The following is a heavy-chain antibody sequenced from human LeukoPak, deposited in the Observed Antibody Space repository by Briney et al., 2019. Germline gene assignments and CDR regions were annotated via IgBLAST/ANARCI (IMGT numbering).Heavy chain of an antibody. Sequence: PGGSLRLSCAASGFSFSTYSMNWVRQAPGKGLEWISYIRISTSTISYADSVKGRFTISTDNAKNALYLQMHSLRAEDTAVYYCARDHDYSFDYWGQGTLVTVSS. J-gene: IGHJ4*02. V-gene: IGHV3-48*01. CDR3: ARDHDYSFDY. CDR1: GFSFSTYS. D-gene: IGHD4-11*01. CDR2: IRISTSTI.